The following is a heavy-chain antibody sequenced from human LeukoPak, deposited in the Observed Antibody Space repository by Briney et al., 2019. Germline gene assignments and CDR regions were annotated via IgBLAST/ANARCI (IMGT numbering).Heavy chain of an antibody. J-gene: IGHJ3*02. D-gene: IGHD5-12*01. V-gene: IGHV3-23*01. CDR2: IGTTSGTI. CDR3: AKVYAKFATYSGYDFEDAFDI. CDR1: GFTFSRYA. Sequence: PGGSLRLSCAASGFTFSRYAMNWVRQAPGKGLEWVSYIGTTSGTIFYADSVKGRFTISRDNSKNTLYLQMNSLRAEDTAVYYCAKVYAKFATYSGYDFEDAFDIWGQGTMVTVSS.